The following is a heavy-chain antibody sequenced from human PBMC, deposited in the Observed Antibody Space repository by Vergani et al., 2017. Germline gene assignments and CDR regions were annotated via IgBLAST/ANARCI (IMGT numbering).Heavy chain of an antibody. CDR1: GYSFTSYW. CDR2: IYPGDSDT. D-gene: IGHD2-15*01. J-gene: IGHJ5*02. V-gene: IGHV5-51*03. Sequence: EVQLVQSGAEVKKPGESLKISCKGSGYSFTSYWIGWVRQMPGKGLEWMGIIYPGDSDTRYSPSFQGQVTISADKSISPAYLQWSSLKASDTAMYYCARGLYCSGGSCYRTVGWFDPWGQGTLVTVSS. CDR3: ARGLYCSGGSCYRTVGWFDP.